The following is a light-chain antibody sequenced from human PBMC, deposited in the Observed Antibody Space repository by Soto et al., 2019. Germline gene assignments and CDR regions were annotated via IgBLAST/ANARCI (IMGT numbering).Light chain of an antibody. J-gene: IGLJ1*01. CDR1: SSDVGGYHY. CDR2: EVT. Sequence: QSVLTQPASVSGSPGQSITISCTGTSSDVGGYHYVSWYQQHPGKAPKLMIYEVTNRPTGVSNRFSASNSDNTASLTISGLQAEDEAEYYCSSYTSFSTYVFGTGTKVTVL. CDR3: SSYTSFSTYV. V-gene: IGLV2-14*01.